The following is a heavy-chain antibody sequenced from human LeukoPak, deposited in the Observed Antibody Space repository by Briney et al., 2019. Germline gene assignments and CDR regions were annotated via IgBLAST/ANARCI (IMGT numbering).Heavy chain of an antibody. CDR3: ARDVQDY. CDR1: GFTFSSYA. J-gene: IGHJ4*02. CDR2: ISYDGSNK. V-gene: IGHV3-30*04. Sequence: PGGSLRLSCAASGFTFSSYAMHWVRQAPGKGLEWVAVISYDGSNKYYADSVKGRFTISRDNSKNTLYLQMNSLRAEDTAVYYCARDVQDYWGQGTLVTVSS.